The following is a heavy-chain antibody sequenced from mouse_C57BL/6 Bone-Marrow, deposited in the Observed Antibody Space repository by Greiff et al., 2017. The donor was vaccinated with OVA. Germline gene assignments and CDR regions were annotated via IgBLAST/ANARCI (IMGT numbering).Heavy chain of an antibody. CDR1: GFTFSSYA. Sequence: VQLKESGGGLVKPGGSLKLSCAASGFTFSSYAMSWVRQTPEKRLEWVATISDGGSYTYYPDNVKGRFTISRDNAKNNLYLQMSHLKSEDTAMYYCARDHYYGSSYGYAMDYWGQGTSVTVSS. V-gene: IGHV5-4*01. J-gene: IGHJ4*01. CDR3: ARDHYYGSSYGYAMDY. D-gene: IGHD1-1*01. CDR2: ISDGGSYT.